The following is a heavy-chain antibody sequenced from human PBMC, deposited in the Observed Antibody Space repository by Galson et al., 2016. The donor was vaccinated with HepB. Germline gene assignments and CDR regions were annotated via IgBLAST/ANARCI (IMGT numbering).Heavy chain of an antibody. CDR3: AKGGYYGWGFDY. J-gene: IGHJ4*02. CDR1: GFTFSSYA. V-gene: IGHV3-23*01. D-gene: IGHD3-3*01. Sequence: SLRLSCAASGFTFSSYAMSWVRQAPGKGLEWVSAISGGGVGTYYADSVKGRFTISRDNSKNTLYLQMNSLRAEDTAVYYCAKGGYYGWGFDYWGQGTLVTVSS. CDR2: ISGGGVGT.